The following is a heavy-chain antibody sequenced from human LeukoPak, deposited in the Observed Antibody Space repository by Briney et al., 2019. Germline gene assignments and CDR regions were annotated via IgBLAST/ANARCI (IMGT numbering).Heavy chain of an antibody. J-gene: IGHJ1*01. CDR1: GFIFSDYY. CDR3: AKDHSNYAYFQH. V-gene: IGHV3-11*01. Sequence: GGSLRLSCAASGFIFSDYYMSWIRQAPGKGLEWVSYISSTSDTIYYADSVKGRFTISRDNSKNTLYLQMNSLRAEDTAVYYCAKDHSNYAYFQHWGQGTLVTVSS. CDR2: ISSTSDTI. D-gene: IGHD4-11*01.